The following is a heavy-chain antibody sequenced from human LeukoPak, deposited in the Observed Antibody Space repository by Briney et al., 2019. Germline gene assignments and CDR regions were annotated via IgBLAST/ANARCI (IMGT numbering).Heavy chain of an antibody. CDR3: ARDGNRWLEPLAY. J-gene: IGHJ4*02. CDR1: GFTFSSYW. D-gene: IGHD6-19*01. CDR2: INNDGSGT. V-gene: IGHV3-74*01. Sequence: GGSLRLSCAASGFTFSSYWMYWVRQAPGKGLVWVSHINNDGSGTNYADSVKGRFTISRDNAKNTLYLQMNSLRAEDTAVYYCARDGNRWLEPLAYWGQGTLVTVSS.